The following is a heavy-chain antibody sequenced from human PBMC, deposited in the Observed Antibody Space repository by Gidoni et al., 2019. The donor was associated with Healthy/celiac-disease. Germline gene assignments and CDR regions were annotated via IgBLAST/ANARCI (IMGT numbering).Heavy chain of an antibody. D-gene: IGHD2-15*01. CDR2: INHSGST. J-gene: IGHJ4*01. Sequence: QVQLQQWGAGLLKPSETLSLTCAVYGGSFSGYYWSWIRQPPGKGLEGIGEINHSGSTNYNPSLKSRVTISVDTSKNQFSLKLSSVTAADTAVYYCARGLRGGNPPSDYWGHGTLVTVSS. CDR1: GGSFSGYY. CDR3: ARGLRGGNPPSDY. V-gene: IGHV4-34*01.